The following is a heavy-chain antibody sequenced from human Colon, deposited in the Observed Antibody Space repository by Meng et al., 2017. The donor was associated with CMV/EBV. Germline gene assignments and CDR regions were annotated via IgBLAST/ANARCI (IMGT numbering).Heavy chain of an antibody. J-gene: IGHJ6*02. D-gene: IGHD6-19*01. Sequence: SETLSLTCTVSGGSLSSSSFHWGWIRQPSGKGLEWIGSIYYSGRTYYNTYLKSRVTISIDTSKNQFSLKLTSVTAADTAVYYCARNGQWLVGGSYYYYGMDVWGQGTTVTVSS. V-gene: IGHV4-39*07. CDR1: GGSLSSSSFH. CDR3: ARNGQWLVGGSYYYYGMDV. CDR2: IYYSGRT.